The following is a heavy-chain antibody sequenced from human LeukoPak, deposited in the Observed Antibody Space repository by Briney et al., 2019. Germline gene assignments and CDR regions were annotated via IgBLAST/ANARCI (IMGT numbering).Heavy chain of an antibody. J-gene: IGHJ4*02. CDR1: GGSISSSSYY. CDR2: IYYSGST. V-gene: IGHV4-39*07. Sequence: SETLSLTCTVSGGSISSSSYYWGWIRQPPGKGLEWIGSIYYSGSTYYNPSLKSRVTISVDTSKDQFSLKLSSVTAADTAVYYCARDPALLMVRGVKGLDWGQGTLVTVSS. CDR3: ARDPALLMVRGVKGLD. D-gene: IGHD3-10*01.